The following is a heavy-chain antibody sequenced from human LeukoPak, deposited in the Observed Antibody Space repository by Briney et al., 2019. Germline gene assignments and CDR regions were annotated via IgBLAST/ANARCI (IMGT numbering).Heavy chain of an antibody. V-gene: IGHV3-74*01. D-gene: IGHD4-17*01. CDR1: GFTFSGFW. CDR2: ISFDGSDA. CDR3: ARDPVRGTTVTPFDY. Sequence: GGSLRLSCAASGFTFSGFWMHWVRQAPGKGLVWVSCISFDGSDATYADSVKGRFTISRDNAKNSLYLQMNSLRAEDTAVYYCARDPVRGTTVTPFDYWGQGTLVTVSS. J-gene: IGHJ4*02.